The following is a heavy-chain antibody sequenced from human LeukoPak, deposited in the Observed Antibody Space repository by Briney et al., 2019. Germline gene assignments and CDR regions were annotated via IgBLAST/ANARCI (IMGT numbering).Heavy chain of an antibody. J-gene: IGHJ4*02. Sequence: GGSLRLSCAASGFTFGSYAMSWVRQAPGKGLEWVSASGSGGGTYYADSVKGRLTISRDNSKNTLYLQMNSLRAEDTAVYYCAKSSTVVTTYFDYWGQGTLVTVSS. CDR3: AKSSTVVTTYFDY. V-gene: IGHV3-23*01. CDR2: SGSGGGT. CDR1: GFTFGSYA. D-gene: IGHD4-23*01.